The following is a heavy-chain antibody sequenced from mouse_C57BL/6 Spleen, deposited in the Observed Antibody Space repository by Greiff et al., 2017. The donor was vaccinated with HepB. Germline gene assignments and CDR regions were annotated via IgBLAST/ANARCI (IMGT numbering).Heavy chain of an antibody. V-gene: IGHV1-26*01. J-gene: IGHJ1*03. D-gene: IGHD2-2*01. CDR3: ARGLPWYFDV. CDR2: INPNNGGT. Sequence: EVQLQQSGPELVKPGASVKISCKASGYTFTDYYMNWVKQSHGKSLEWIGDINPNNGGTSYNQKFKGKATLTVAKSSSTAYMELRSLPSEDSAVYYCARGLPWYFDVWGTGTTVTVSS. CDR1: GYTFTDYY.